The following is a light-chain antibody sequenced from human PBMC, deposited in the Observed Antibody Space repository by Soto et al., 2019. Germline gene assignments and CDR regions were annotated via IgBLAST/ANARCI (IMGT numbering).Light chain of an antibody. CDR2: GNT. J-gene: IGLJ1*01. CDR3: QSYDDSLSVHYV. Sequence: QSVLTQPPSVSGAPGQRVTISCTGSSSNIGSTYDVQWYQQLPGTAPKLLIHGNTDRPSGVPDRFSGSKSGTSASLAITWLQADDEADYYCQSYDDSLSVHYVFGTGTKATV. CDR1: SSNIGSTYD. V-gene: IGLV1-40*01.